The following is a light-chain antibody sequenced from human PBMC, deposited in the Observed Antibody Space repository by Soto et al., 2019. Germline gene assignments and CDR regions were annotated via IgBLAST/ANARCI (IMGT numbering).Light chain of an antibody. CDR3: SSYTGSSTWV. CDR1: SSDVGAYNH. J-gene: IGLJ3*02. CDR2: EVS. V-gene: IGLV2-14*01. Sequence: QSALTQPASVSGSPGQSITISCTGTSSDVGAYNHVSWYQQHPGKAPKLMIYEVSNRPSGVANRFSGSKSGNTASLTISGLPAEDEAYYYCSSYTGSSTWVFGGGTKLTVL.